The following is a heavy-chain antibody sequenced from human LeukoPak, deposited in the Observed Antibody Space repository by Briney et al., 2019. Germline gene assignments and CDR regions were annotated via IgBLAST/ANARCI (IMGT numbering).Heavy chain of an antibody. D-gene: IGHD6-13*01. CDR1: GGSFSGYY. V-gene: IGHV4-34*01. J-gene: IGHJ6*03. CDR2: INHSGRT. Sequence: SETLSLTCAVYGGSFSGYYWSWIRQPPGKGREWRGEINHSGRTNYNPSLKRRGTISVDTSKNQFYLKLSSVTAADTAVYYCARAASRSWYNYYYYYMDVWGXXTTVTIS. CDR3: ARAASRSWYNYYYYYMDV.